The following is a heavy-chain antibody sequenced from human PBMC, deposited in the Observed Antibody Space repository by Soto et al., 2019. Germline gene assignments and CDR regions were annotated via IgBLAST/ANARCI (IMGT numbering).Heavy chain of an antibody. V-gene: IGHV3-30*18. CDR1: GFTFSSYG. J-gene: IGHJ6*02. Sequence: QVQLVESGGGVVQPGRSLRLSCAASGFTFSSYGMHWVRQAPGKGLEWVAVISYDGSNKYYADSVKGRFTISRDNSKNXLYLQMNSLRAEDTAVYYCAKGVVSGSYYYYGMDVWGQGTTVTVSS. CDR3: AKGVVSGSYYYYGMDV. CDR2: ISYDGSNK. D-gene: IGHD1-26*01.